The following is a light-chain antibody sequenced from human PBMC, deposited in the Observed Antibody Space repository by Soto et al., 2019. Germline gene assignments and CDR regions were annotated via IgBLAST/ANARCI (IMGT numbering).Light chain of an antibody. V-gene: IGKV1-5*01. J-gene: IGKJ4*01. CDR1: QTISNW. Sequence: IQMTQSPSTLSASVGNRVTITCRASQTISNWLAWYQQKPGKAPKLLIYDASSLESGVPSRFSGSGSGTEFTLTISSVQPDDFATYYCQQYKSYPLTFGEGTKVDI. CDR2: DAS. CDR3: QQYKSYPLT.